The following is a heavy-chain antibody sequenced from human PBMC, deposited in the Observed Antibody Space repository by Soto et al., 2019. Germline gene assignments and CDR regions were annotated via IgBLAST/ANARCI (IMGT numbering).Heavy chain of an antibody. D-gene: IGHD2-2*01. V-gene: IGHV3-23*01. CDR1: GFTFSSYA. J-gene: IGHJ6*01. Sequence: EVQLLESGGGLVQPGGSLRLSCAASGFTFSSYAMSWVRQAPGKGLEWVSAISGSGGSTYYAGSVKGRFTISRDNSKNPLYRQMNSRRAQDTAGYYCAKEGYCSSTSGRRGPCYYYYCMDVWGQVSTVTVAS. CDR2: ISGSGGST. CDR3: AKEGYCSSTSGRRGPCYYYYCMDV.